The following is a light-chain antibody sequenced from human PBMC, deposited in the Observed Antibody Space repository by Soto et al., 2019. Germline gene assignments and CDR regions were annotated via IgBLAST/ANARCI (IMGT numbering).Light chain of an antibody. CDR3: FSFTTDWTHV. CDR1: SSDVGAYNY. Sequence: SVLTPPASVSGSPGQSITISCTGTSSDVGAYNYVSWFQQHPGKAPTLIISEVSNRPSGVSNRFSGSKSGNAASLTISGLQAEDEADYFCFSFTTDWTHVFGTGTKVTVL. CDR2: EVS. V-gene: IGLV2-14*01. J-gene: IGLJ1*01.